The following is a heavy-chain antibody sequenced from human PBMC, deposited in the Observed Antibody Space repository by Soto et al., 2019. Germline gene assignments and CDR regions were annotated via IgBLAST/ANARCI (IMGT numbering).Heavy chain of an antibody. CDR3: AREGVCSGGSCKGY. J-gene: IGHJ4*02. CDR1: GFTVSSNY. Sequence: EVPLVESGGGLVQPGGSLRLSCAASGFTVSSNYMSWVRQAPGKGLEWVSVIYSGGSTYYADSVKGRFTISRHNSKNTLYLQMNSLRAEDTAVYYCAREGVCSGGSCKGYWGQGTLVTVSS. CDR2: IYSGGST. V-gene: IGHV3-53*04. D-gene: IGHD2-15*01.